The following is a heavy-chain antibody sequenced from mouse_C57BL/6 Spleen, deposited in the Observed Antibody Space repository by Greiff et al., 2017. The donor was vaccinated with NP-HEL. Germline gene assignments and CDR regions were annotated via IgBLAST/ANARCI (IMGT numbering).Heavy chain of an antibody. J-gene: IGHJ3*01. V-gene: IGHV5-4*01. D-gene: IGHD4-1*01. Sequence: EVQVVESGGGLVKPGGSLKLSCAASGFTFSSYAMSWVRQTPEKRLEWVATISDGGSYTYYPDNVKGRFTISRDNAKNNLYLQMSHLKSEDTAMYYCARGGLGLAWFAYWGQGTLVTVSA. CDR3: ARGGLGLAWFAY. CDR1: GFTFSSYA. CDR2: ISDGGSYT.